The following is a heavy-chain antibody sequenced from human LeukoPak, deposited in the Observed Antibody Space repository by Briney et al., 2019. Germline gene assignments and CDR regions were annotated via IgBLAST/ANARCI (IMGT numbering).Heavy chain of an antibody. CDR2: ISGSGGST. J-gene: IGHJ3*02. V-gene: IGHV3-23*01. D-gene: IGHD2-15*01. Sequence: PGGSLRLSCAASGFTFSSYAMSWVRQAPGKGLEWVSAISGSGGSTYYADSVKGRFTISRDNSKNTLYLQMNSLRAEDTAVYYCAKTTGRYCSGGSCYGAFDIWGQGTMVTVSS. CDR3: AKTTGRYCSGGSCYGAFDI. CDR1: GFTFSSYA.